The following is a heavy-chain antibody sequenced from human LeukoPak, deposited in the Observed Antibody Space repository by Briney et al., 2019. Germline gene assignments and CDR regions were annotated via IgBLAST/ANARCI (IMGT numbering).Heavy chain of an antibody. CDR3: ARDCHYYDSSGYPNYYYYYYMDV. D-gene: IGHD3-22*01. J-gene: IGHJ6*03. V-gene: IGHV1-2*02. Sequence: ASVKVSCKASGYTFTVYDIHWMRQAPGQGLEWMGWISPNSGGTNYAQKFQGRVTLTRDTSISTAYMELSRLRSDDTAVYYCARDCHYYDSSGYPNYYYYYYMDVWGKGTTVTISS. CDR2: ISPNSGGT. CDR1: GYTFTVYD.